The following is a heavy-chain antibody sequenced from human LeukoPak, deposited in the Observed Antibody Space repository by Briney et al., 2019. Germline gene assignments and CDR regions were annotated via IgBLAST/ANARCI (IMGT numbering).Heavy chain of an antibody. D-gene: IGHD2-2*01. CDR2: IYHSGST. CDR3: ARDARPDDYYYGMDV. J-gene: IGHJ6*02. V-gene: IGHV4-4*02. CDR1: GGSISSSNW. Sequence: SETLSLTCAVSGGSISSSNWWSWVRQPPGKGLEWIGEIYHSGSTNYNPSLKCRVTISVDKSKNQFSLKLSSVTAADTAVYYCARDARPDDYYYGMDVWGQGTTVTVSS.